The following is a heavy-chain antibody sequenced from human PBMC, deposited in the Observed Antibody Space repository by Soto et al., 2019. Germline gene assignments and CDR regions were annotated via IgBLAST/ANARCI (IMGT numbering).Heavy chain of an antibody. CDR3: VRVLDSSWYADL. CDR2: IFYTGVT. J-gene: IGHJ2*01. Sequence: QVQLQESGPGLVKPSETLSLTCSVSGGSVSNASFYWTWIRQAPGPGLEYIGYIFYTGVTNYNPSLSSRVTISLDTSKNHLSLKLNSMTAADTAVYYCVRVLDSSWYADLWGRGTLVTVSS. V-gene: IGHV4-61*03. D-gene: IGHD3-22*01. CDR1: GGSVSNASFY.